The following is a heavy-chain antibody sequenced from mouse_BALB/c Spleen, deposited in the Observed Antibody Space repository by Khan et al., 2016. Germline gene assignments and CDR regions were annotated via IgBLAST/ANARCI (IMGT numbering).Heavy chain of an antibody. CDR2: ISYSGST. J-gene: IGHJ3*01. CDR1: GYSITSDYA. D-gene: IGHD2-1*01. Sequence: EVQLQESGPGLVKPSQSLSLTCTVTGYSITSDYAWNWIRQFPGNKLEWMGFISYSGSTRYNPSLKSRISITRDTSTNQFFLQLNSVTTEDTATYYCARSLLAWFAYWGQGTLVTVSA. CDR3: ARSLLAWFAY. V-gene: IGHV3-2*02.